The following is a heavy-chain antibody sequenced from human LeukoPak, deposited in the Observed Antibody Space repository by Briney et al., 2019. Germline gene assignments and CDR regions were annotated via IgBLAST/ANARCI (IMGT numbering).Heavy chain of an antibody. CDR2: IKQDGSEK. CDR1: GFTFSTSW. Sequence: GGSLRLSCAASGFTFSTSWMNWVRQAPGKGLEWVADIKQDGSEKYYVDSVKGRFTVSRDNAKNSLYLHMNSLRAEDTAVYYCARGDYFDRRFDFWGQGTLVTVSS. V-gene: IGHV3-7*01. CDR3: ARGDYFDRRFDF. D-gene: IGHD3-22*01. J-gene: IGHJ4*02.